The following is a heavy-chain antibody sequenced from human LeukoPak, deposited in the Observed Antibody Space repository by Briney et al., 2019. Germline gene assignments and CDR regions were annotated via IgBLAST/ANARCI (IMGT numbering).Heavy chain of an antibody. CDR2: INPNSGGT. D-gene: IGHD6-19*01. CDR1: GYTFTGYY. V-gene: IGHV1-2*06. J-gene: IGHJ4*02. Sequence: ASVKVSCKASGYTFTGYYMHWVRQAPGQGLEWMGRINPNSGGTNYAQKFQGRVTMTRDTSISTAYMELSRLRSDDTAVYYCAREAVAGSWGNFDYWGQGTLVTVSS. CDR3: AREAVAGSWGNFDY.